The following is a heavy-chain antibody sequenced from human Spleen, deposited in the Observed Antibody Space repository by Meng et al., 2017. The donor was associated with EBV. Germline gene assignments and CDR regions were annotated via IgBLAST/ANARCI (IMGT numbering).Heavy chain of an antibody. V-gene: IGHV4-34*01. J-gene: IGHJ5*02. CDR2: INHSGST. CDR1: GGSFSGYY. Sequence: APPRPGGSGLVKPSETLSLTCAVFGGSFSGYYWGWIRQPQGKGLEWIGEINHSGSTKYNPSLKSRVTISVDTSKNQFSLKLSSVTAADTAVYFCARAPLESSSSGWFDPWGQGTLVTVSS. CDR3: ARAPLESSSSGWFDP. D-gene: IGHD6-13*01.